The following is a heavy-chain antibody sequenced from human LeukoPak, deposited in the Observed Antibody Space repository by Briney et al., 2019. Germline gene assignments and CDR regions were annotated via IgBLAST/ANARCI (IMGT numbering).Heavy chain of an antibody. J-gene: IGHJ4*02. V-gene: IGHV3-23*01. CDR2: ISGSGGST. Sequence: GGSLRLSCAASGFTFSTYAMSWVRQAPGKGLDWVSAISGSGGSTYYADSVKGRFTIYRDNSKNTLYLQMNSLRAEDTAVYYCAKGSVDRTRTYFDYWGQGTLVTGSS. CDR1: GFTFSTYA. CDR3: AKGSVDRTRTYFDY. D-gene: IGHD5-12*01.